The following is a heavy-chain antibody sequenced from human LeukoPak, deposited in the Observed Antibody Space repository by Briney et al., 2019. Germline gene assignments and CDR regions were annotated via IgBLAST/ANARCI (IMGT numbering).Heavy chain of an antibody. Sequence: ASVTVSCKASGYTSSSPDINWVRQATGRGLEWLGWMNPRDDTGYAQSFQGRVTLTRDRSTNTASMEISNLTARDTAVYYCARYIQGVGFDIWGQGTMVTVSA. CDR2: MNPRDDT. CDR1: GYTSSSPD. V-gene: IGHV1-8*01. CDR3: ARYIQGVGFDI. D-gene: IGHD5-18*01. J-gene: IGHJ3*02.